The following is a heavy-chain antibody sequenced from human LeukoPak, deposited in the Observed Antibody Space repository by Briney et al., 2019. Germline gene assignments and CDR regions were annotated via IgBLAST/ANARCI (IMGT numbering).Heavy chain of an antibody. Sequence: GGSLRLSCAASGFTFSSYAMSWVRQAPGKGLEWVSAISGSGGSTYYADSVKGRFTISRDNSKNTLYLQMNSLRAEDTAVYYCASGHPTTGFWGRSGNYNRPVMDVWGQGTTVTVSS. D-gene: IGHD3-16*01. CDR2: ISGSGGST. J-gene: IGHJ6*02. V-gene: IGHV3-23*01. CDR1: GFTFSSYA. CDR3: ASGHPTTGFWGRSGNYNRPVMDV.